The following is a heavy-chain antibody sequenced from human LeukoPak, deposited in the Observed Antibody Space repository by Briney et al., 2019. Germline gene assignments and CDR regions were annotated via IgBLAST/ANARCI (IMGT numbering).Heavy chain of an antibody. J-gene: IGHJ1*01. CDR3: ARLKYYYDSSGYRAEYFQH. D-gene: IGHD3-22*01. CDR1: GYSISSGYY. CDR2: IYYSGST. Sequence: KSSETLSLTCTVSGYSISSGYYWSWIRQPPGKGLAWIEYIYYSGSTNYNPSLKSRVTISVYTSKNQFSLKLSSVTAADTAVYYCARLKYYYDSSGYRAEYFQHWGQGTLVTVSS. V-gene: IGHV4-61*01.